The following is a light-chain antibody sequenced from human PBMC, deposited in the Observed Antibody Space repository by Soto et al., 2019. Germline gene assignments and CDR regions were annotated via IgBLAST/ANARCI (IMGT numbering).Light chain of an antibody. J-gene: IGKJ1*01. CDR2: DAS. CDR1: QSVSTN. V-gene: IGKV3D-15*01. Sequence: EIVMTQFPATLSESPGERVTLSCRASQSVSTNVAWYQQKPGEAPRLLIFDASARAVDIPGRFSGSVSGTEFTLTISSPQPEDFAVYFCHSYDKWPPGTFGQGTKVEIK. CDR3: HSYDKWPPGT.